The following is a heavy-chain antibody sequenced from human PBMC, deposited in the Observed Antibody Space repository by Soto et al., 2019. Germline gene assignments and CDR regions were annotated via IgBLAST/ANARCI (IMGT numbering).Heavy chain of an antibody. V-gene: IGHV3-21*01. CDR1: GFTFSTYN. CDR3: ARAEKGTTALDY. CDR2: ISSSSNYI. J-gene: IGHJ4*02. Sequence: EVQLVESGGGPVKPGGSLRLSCAASGFTFSTYNMNWVRQAPGKGLEWVSSISSSSNYIYYADSVKGRFTMSRDNAQNSLYLQMNSLRAEDTAVYYCARAEKGTTALDYWGQGTLVTVSS. D-gene: IGHD4-17*01.